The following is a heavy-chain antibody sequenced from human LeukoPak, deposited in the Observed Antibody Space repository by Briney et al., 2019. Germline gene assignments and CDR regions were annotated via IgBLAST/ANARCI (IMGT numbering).Heavy chain of an antibody. J-gene: IGHJ6*02. CDR3: ARHDWGGGRLLDV. Sequence: ETLSLTCTVSGGSISSYYWSWIRQPPGKGLEWMGIIYPGDSDTRYSPSFQGQVTISADKSISTAYLQWSSLKASDTAMYCCARHDWGGGRLLDVWGQGTTVTVSS. CDR2: IYPGDSDT. V-gene: IGHV5-51*01. D-gene: IGHD2-15*01. CDR1: GGSISSYY.